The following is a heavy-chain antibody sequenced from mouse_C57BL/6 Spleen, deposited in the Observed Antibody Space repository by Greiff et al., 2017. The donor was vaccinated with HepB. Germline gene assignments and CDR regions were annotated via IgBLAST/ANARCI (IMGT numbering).Heavy chain of an antibody. Sequence: QVQLQQSGPELVKPGASVKISCKASGYAFSSSWMNWVKQRPGKGLEWIGRIYPGDGDTNYNGKFKGKATLTADKSSSTAYMQLSSLTSEDSAVYFCARWGREDYWGQGTTLTVSS. CDR1: GYAFSSSW. J-gene: IGHJ2*01. CDR3: ARWGREDY. V-gene: IGHV1-82*01. CDR2: IYPGDGDT.